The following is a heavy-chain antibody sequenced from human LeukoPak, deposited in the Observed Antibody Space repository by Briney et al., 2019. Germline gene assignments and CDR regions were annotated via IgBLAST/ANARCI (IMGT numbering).Heavy chain of an antibody. CDR1: GASISSSSYY. D-gene: IGHD6-13*01. CDR2: IYYSGST. J-gene: IGHJ4*02. V-gene: IGHV4-39*07. CDR3: ASLSTRGSSSSPY. Sequence: KPSETLSLTCTVSGASISSSSYYWGWIRQPPGKGLEWIGSIYYSGSTYYNPSLKSRVTISVDTSKNQFSLKLSSVTAADTAVYYCASLSTRGSSSSPYWGQGTLVTVSS.